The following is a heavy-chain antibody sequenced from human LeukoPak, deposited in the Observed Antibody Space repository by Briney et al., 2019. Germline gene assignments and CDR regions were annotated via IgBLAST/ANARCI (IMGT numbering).Heavy chain of an antibody. CDR3: ARGVPYYDILTGYEYFDY. V-gene: IGHV4-39*07. Sequence: TSETLSLTCTVSGGSISSSSYYWGWIRQPPGKGLEWIGSIYYSGSTYYNPSLKSRVTISVDTSKNQFSLKLSSVTAADTAVYYCARGVPYYDILTGYEYFDYWGQGTLVTVSS. J-gene: IGHJ4*02. CDR1: GGSISSSSYY. D-gene: IGHD3-9*01. CDR2: IYYSGST.